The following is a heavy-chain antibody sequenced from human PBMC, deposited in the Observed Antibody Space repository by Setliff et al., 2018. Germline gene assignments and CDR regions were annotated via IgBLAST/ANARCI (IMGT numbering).Heavy chain of an antibody. J-gene: IGHJ3*02. CDR3: ARDPGYPSGVAGGFDT. CDR1: GDFISSGSYY. D-gene: IGHD2-2*03. V-gene: IGHV4-61*09. Sequence: SETLSLTCSLYGDFISSGSYYWSWTRQTAGNGLEWIGHVSSRGNTNYYPSLKRRVTIPIDTSSKHFALILTAVTAADTAVYYCARDPGYPSGVAGGFDTWGQGTTVTVSS. CDR2: VSSRGNT.